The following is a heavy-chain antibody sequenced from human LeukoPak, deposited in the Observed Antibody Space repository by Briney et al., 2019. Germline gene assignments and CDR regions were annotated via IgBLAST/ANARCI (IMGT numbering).Heavy chain of an antibody. J-gene: IGHJ4*02. CDR3: ARAWNFDY. D-gene: IGHD1-1*01. CDR1: GCSLTKYW. Sequence: EPLKISCKGSGCSLTKYWLGWVRQMPGKGLELMRITNPGDSDARYSPSFQGQVTISADKSISTAYLQWSSLKASDTAIYYCARAWNFDYWGQGTLVTVSS. V-gene: IGHV5-51*01. CDR2: TNPGDSDA.